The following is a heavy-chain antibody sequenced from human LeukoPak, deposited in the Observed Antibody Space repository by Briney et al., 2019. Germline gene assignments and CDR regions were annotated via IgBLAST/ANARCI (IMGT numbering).Heavy chain of an antibody. CDR2: IRYDGSNK. J-gene: IGHJ4*02. Sequence: GGSLRLSCAASGFTLSSYGMHWVRQAPGKGLEWVAFIRYDGSNKYYADSVKGRFTISRDNSKNTPYLQMNSLRAEDTAVYYCAKDLDIVVVVAATRGLGDYWGQGTLVTVSS. CDR1: GFTLSSYG. CDR3: AKDLDIVVVVAATRGLGDY. V-gene: IGHV3-30*02. D-gene: IGHD2-15*01.